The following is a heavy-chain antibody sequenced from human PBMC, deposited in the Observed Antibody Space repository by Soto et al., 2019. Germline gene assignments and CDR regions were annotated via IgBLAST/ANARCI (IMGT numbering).Heavy chain of an antibody. J-gene: IGHJ4*02. V-gene: IGHV4-30-4*01. Sequence: QVQLQESGPGLVKPSQTLSLTCTVSGGSINNYEYYWTWIRQPPGKGLEWVGYIYYNGRTNYNPSLNSRLTISLDTSENQFSLKLTSVSAADTAVYYCARDLSNSPDYFDSWGQGTLVTVSS. CDR2: IYYNGRT. D-gene: IGHD6-6*01. CDR3: ARDLSNSPDYFDS. CDR1: GGSINNYEYY.